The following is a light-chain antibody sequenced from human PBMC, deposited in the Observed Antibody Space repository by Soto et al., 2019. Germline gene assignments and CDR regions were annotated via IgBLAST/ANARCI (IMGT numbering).Light chain of an antibody. V-gene: IGKV1-17*01. CDR1: QGIGDD. CDR3: LQHNTYPWT. Sequence: DIQMTQSPSSLSASVGDRVIITCRASQGIGDDLGWYQQKPGKAPKRLIYAASSLQSGVPSRFSGSGSGNDFTLTISSLQPDDFASYYCLQHNTYPWTFGPGTKVEVK. J-gene: IGKJ1*01. CDR2: AAS.